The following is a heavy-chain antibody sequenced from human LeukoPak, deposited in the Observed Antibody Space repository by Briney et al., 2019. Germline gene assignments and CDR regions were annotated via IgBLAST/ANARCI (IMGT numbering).Heavy chain of an antibody. V-gene: IGHV3-30*02. CDR1: GFIFSDYG. CDR2: IRYDGSNK. Sequence: GGSLRLSCAASGFIFSDYGMHWVRQAPGKGLEWVAFIRYDGSNKYYADSVKGRLTISRDNSKNTLYLQIHSLRAEDTAVYYCARDMSTVSYFYYMDVWGKGTTVTVSS. J-gene: IGHJ6*03. D-gene: IGHD4-17*01. CDR3: ARDMSTVSYFYYMDV.